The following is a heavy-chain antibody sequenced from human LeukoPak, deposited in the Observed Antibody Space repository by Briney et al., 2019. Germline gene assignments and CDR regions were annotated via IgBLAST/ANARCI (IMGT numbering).Heavy chain of an antibody. D-gene: IGHD1-26*01. CDR2: IYHYGTT. J-gene: IGHJ4*02. CDR3: ARGPSLGAHLDY. Sequence: SETLSLTCAVSGGSISSNNWWAGVRAAPGKGLEWIGEIYHYGTTNYNPSLKGRATISVDKSKNQFSLKFNSVTAADTAVYYCARGPSLGAHLDYWGQGTLVTVSS. CDR1: GGSISSNNW. V-gene: IGHV4-4*02.